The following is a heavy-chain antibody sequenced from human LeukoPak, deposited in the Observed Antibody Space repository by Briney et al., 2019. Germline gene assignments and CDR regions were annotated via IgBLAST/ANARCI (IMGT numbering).Heavy chain of an antibody. Sequence: GGSLTLSCAASGFTFSSYAMSWVRQAPGKGLEWVSAISGSGGSTYYADSVKGRFTISRDNSKNTLYLQMNSLRAEDTAVYYCAKDEDYYYGSGNFDYWGQGTLVTVSS. CDR1: GFTFSSYA. V-gene: IGHV3-23*01. D-gene: IGHD3-10*01. CDR2: ISGSGGST. J-gene: IGHJ4*02. CDR3: AKDEDYYYGSGNFDY.